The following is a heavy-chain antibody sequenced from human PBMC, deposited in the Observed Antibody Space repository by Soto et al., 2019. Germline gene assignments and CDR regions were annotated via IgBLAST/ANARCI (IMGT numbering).Heavy chain of an antibody. Sequence: GASVKVSCKASGYTFTSYDINWVRQATGQGLEWMGWMNPNSGNTGYAQKFQGRVTMTRNTSISTAYMELSSLRPEDTAVYYCARLGEIFGVVTADAFDIWGQGTMVTVSS. CDR3: ARLGEIFGVVTADAFDI. D-gene: IGHD3-3*01. V-gene: IGHV1-8*01. CDR1: GYTFTSYD. J-gene: IGHJ3*02. CDR2: MNPNSGNT.